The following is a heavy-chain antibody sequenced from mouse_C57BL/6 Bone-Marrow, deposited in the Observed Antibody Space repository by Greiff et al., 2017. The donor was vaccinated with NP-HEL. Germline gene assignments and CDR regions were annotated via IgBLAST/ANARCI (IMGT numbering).Heavy chain of an antibody. J-gene: IGHJ3*01. V-gene: IGHV1-26*01. D-gene: IGHD2-1*01. CDR1: GYTFTDYY. CDR2: INPNNGGT. Sequence: EVQLQQSGPELVKPGASVKISCKASGYTFTDYYMNWVKQSHGKSLEWIGDINPNNGGTSYNQKFKGKATLNVDKSSSTASIVHRSLTSEDSAVYYCASSKGNYAWFAYWGQGTLVTVSA. CDR3: ASSKGNYAWFAY.